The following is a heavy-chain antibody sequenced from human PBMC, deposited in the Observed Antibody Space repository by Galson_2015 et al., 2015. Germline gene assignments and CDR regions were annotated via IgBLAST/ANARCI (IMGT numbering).Heavy chain of an antibody. Sequence: SVKVSCKASGYTFTSYGISWVRQAPGQGLEWMGWISAYNGHTNYAQKFQGRVTMTTDTSTTIAYMELRSLRAEDTAVYYCAKPSPGGRWLQSIDYWGQGTLVTVSS. D-gene: IGHD5-24*01. V-gene: IGHV1-18*04. J-gene: IGHJ4*02. CDR1: GYTFTSYG. CDR3: AKPSPGGRWLQSIDY. CDR2: ISAYNGHT.